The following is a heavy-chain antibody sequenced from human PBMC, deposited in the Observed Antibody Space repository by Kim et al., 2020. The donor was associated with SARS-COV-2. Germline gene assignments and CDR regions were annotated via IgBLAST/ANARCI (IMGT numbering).Heavy chain of an antibody. CDR2: IAPGGGGI. CDR3: AREAPGTCYFDY. CDR1: GYSFTTYF. V-gene: IGHV1-46*01. J-gene: IGHJ4*02. Sequence: ASVKVSCKTSGYSFTTYFVHWVRQAPGQGLEWVGRIAPGGGGIHYAKTFLDRVTMTRDTSTTTVYMELSSLTSDDTAIYFCAREAPGTCYFDYWGQGSRV. D-gene: IGHD1-1*01.